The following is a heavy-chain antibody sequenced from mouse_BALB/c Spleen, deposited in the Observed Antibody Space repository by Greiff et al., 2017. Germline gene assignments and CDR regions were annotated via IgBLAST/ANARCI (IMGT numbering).Heavy chain of an antibody. CDR3: ARRGAD. V-gene: IGHV5-12-1*01. J-gene: IGHJ3*01. CDR1: GFAFSSYD. Sequence: DVKLVESGGGLVKPGGSLKLSCAASGFAFSSYDMSWVRQTPEKRLEWVAYISSGGGSTYSPDTVKGRFTISRDNAKNTLYLQMSSLKSEDTAMYYCARRGADWGQGTLVTVSA. CDR2: ISSGGGST.